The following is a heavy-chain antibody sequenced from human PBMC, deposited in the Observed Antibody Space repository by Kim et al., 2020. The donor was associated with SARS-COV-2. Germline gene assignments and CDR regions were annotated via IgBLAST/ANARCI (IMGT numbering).Heavy chain of an antibody. CDR1: GFTFSSYS. CDR2: ISSSSGYI. D-gene: IGHD3-16*01. CDR3: ASRQCLDGGGFYD. V-gene: IGHV3-21*06. J-gene: IGHJ1*01. Sequence: GGSLRLSCAASGFTFSSYSMHWVRLAPGKGLEWVSSISSSSGYIYYADSVKGRFTISRDNAKNSLYLQMNSLRVEDTAVYYCASRQCLDGGGFYDWGQ.